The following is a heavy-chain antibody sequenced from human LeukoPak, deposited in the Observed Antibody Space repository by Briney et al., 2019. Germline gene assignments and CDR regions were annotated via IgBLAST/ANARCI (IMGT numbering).Heavy chain of an antibody. J-gene: IGHJ6*02. CDR3: ARAYSSGWYGPHTNGMDV. V-gene: IGHV3-33*01. Sequence: PGGSLRLSCAATGFAFTDYAMHWVRQAPGEGLQWVAIIWPDGSKTHYADSVKGRFTISRDQSKDTVYLQMSSLRAEDTALYYCARAYSSGWYGPHTNGMDVWGQGTTVTVSS. D-gene: IGHD6-19*01. CDR1: GFAFTDYA. CDR2: IWPDGSKT.